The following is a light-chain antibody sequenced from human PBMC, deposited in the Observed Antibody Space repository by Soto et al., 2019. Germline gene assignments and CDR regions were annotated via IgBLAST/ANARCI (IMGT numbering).Light chain of an antibody. CDR2: DAS. CDR1: QDISNY. CDR3: QQYVNALT. V-gene: IGKV1-33*01. J-gene: IGKJ4*01. Sequence: DIQMTQSPSSLSASAGDGVTITCQASQDISNYLNWYQQKAGKAPKLLINDASNLETGVPSRFSGSGSGTDFTLTISSLQPEDIATYYCQQYVNALTFGGGTKVEIK.